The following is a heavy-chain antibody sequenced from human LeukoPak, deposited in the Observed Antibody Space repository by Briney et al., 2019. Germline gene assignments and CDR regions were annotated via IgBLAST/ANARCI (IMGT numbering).Heavy chain of an antibody. V-gene: IGHV3-30*02. CDR2: IRFDGSDE. J-gene: IGHJ4*02. D-gene: IGHD2-15*01. CDR3: AKDRRGSCNAGSCYCCDY. CDR1: EFTFNSYG. Sequence: GGSLSLSCTASEFTFNSYGMHWVRQAPGKGLEWVAFIRFDGSDEHYADSVKGRFTISRDNSKNTLYLQMNSLRAEDTALYYCAKDRRGSCNAGSCYCCDYWGRGALVTVSS.